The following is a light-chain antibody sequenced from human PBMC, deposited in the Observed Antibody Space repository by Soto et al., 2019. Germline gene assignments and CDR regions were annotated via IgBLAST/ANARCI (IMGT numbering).Light chain of an antibody. J-gene: IGKJ3*01. CDR3: QQYGNLPLT. Sequence: DIQSAQSPSSLSASVGDRVTITCHSSQDITSFLNWYQQKPGKAPKLLIYDASNLETGVPLRFSGSGSGTDFTFTISSLQPEDVATYYCQQYGNLPLTFGPGTKVDIK. V-gene: IGKV1-33*01. CDR1: QDITSF. CDR2: DAS.